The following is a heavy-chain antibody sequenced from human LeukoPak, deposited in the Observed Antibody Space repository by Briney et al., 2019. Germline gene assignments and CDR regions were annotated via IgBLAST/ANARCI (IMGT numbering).Heavy chain of an antibody. D-gene: IGHD3-16*01. CDR3: ARRRSGDSHFDY. CDR2: VYYSRST. CDR1: GVSISNDY. Sequence: SETLSLTCTVSGVSISNDYWKWVRQPPGKGREGMGYVYYSRSTDYNPSLKSRATISVDTSKHQSCLKLGSVTAADTAVSYCARRRSGDSHFDYWGQGTLVTVSS. V-gene: IGHV4-59*08. J-gene: IGHJ4*02.